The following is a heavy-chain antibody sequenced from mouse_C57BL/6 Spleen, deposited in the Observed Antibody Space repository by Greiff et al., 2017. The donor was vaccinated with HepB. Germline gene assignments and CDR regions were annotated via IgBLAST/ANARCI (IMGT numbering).Heavy chain of an antibody. V-gene: IGHV1-82*01. CDR1: GYAFSSSW. J-gene: IGHJ3*01. CDR3: AFYDERFAY. Sequence: QVQLQQSGPVLVKPGASVKISCKASGYAFSSSWMNWVKQRPGKGLEWIGRIYPGDGDTNYNGKFKGKATLTADKSSSTAYMQLSSLTSEDSAVYFCAFYDERFAYWGQGTLVTVSA. D-gene: IGHD2-12*01. CDR2: IYPGDGDT.